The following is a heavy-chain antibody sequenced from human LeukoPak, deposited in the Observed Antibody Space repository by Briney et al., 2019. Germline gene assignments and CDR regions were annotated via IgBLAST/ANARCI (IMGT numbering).Heavy chain of an antibody. J-gene: IGHJ4*02. CDR2: IYYSGST. V-gene: IGHV4-59*08. CDR1: GGSISSYY. CDR3: ARHAYYYDSSGSFDY. Sequence: SETLSLTCTVSGGSISSYYWSWIRQPPGKGLEWIGYIYYSGSTNYNPSLKSRVTISVDTSKNQFSLKLCSVTAADTAVYYCARHAYYYDSSGSFDYWGQGTLVTVSS. D-gene: IGHD3-22*01.